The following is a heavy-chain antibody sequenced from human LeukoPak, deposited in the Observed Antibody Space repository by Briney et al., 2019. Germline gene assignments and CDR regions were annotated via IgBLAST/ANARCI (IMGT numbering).Heavy chain of an antibody. V-gene: IGHV3-33*06. Sequence: GRSLRPSCAASGFTFSSYGMHWVRQAPGKGLEWVAVIWYDGSNKYYADSVKGRFTISRDNSKNTLYLQMNSLRAEDTAVYYCAKDGVTGSYNWFDPWGQGTLVTVSS. CDR2: IWYDGSNK. D-gene: IGHD1-20*01. J-gene: IGHJ5*02. CDR3: AKDGVTGSYNWFDP. CDR1: GFTFSSYG.